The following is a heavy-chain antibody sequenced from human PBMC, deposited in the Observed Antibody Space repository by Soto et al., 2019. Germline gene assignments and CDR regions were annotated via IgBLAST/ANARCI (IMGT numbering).Heavy chain of an antibody. Sequence: SETLSLTCAVYGGSFSGYYWSWIRQPPGKGLEWIGEINHSGSTNYNPSLKSRVTISVDTSKNQFSLKLSSVTAADTAVYYCARGRRLYSSGWSRPGWFDPWGQGTLVTVSS. CDR3: ARGRRLYSSGWSRPGWFDP. J-gene: IGHJ5*02. CDR2: INHSGST. CDR1: GGSFSGYY. D-gene: IGHD6-19*01. V-gene: IGHV4-34*01.